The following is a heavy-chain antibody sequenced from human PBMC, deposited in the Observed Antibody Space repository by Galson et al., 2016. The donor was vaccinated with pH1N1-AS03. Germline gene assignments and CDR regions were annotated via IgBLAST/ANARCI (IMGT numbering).Heavy chain of an antibody. V-gene: IGHV3-48*02. CDR3: ATSLRLRGITFEN. CDR1: GFTFTSYS. Sequence: SLRLSCAASGFTFTSYSMNWVRQAPGKGLEWVAFISDTGTSNYYADSFKGRVTISRDNVENSLSLQMNSLTNEDTAVYYCATSLRLRGITFENWGQGILVTVSS. D-gene: IGHD1-26*01. CDR2: ISDTGTSN. J-gene: IGHJ4*02.